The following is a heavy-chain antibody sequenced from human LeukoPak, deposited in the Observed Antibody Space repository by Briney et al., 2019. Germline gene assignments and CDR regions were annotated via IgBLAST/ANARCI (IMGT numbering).Heavy chain of an antibody. CDR3: AKDLHSSASCY. Sequence: GGSLRLSGAASGFTFSQNGMHWVRQAPGKGLEWMAFIEYDGSDKYFADSVKGRFTISRDNSKNMLYLQMNSLRAEDTALYYCAKDLHSSASCYWGQGALVTVSS. CDR1: GFTFSQNG. D-gene: IGHD3-22*01. V-gene: IGHV3-30*02. CDR2: IEYDGSDK. J-gene: IGHJ4*02.